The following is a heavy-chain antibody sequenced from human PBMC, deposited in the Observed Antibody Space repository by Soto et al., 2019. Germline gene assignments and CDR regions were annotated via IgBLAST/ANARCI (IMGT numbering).Heavy chain of an antibody. J-gene: IGHJ4*02. CDR2: INPNSGGT. Sequence: ASVKVSCKASGYTFTGYYMHWVRQAPGQGLEWMGWINPNSGGTNYAQKFQGRVTMTRDTSISTAYMELSRLRSDDTAVYYCARASEYYDFWSVYDYWGQGTLVTVSS. V-gene: IGHV1-2*02. CDR1: GYTFTGYY. CDR3: ARASEYYDFWSVYDY. D-gene: IGHD3-3*01.